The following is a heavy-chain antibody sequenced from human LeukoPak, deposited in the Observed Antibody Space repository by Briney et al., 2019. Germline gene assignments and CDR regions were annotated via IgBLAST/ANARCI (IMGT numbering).Heavy chain of an antibody. J-gene: IGHJ4*02. D-gene: IGHD3-9*01. V-gene: IGHV3-21*01. CDR2: ISGSGSDI. Sequence: GGSLRLSCAASGFTFSNYNINWVRQAPGKGLEWVSSISGSGSDIYYADSVKGRFTISRDNAKNSLYLQMNSLRAEDTATYYCAKGYYFDILSGYSSLDSWGQGTLVTVSS. CDR1: GFTFSNYN. CDR3: AKGYYFDILSGYSSLDS.